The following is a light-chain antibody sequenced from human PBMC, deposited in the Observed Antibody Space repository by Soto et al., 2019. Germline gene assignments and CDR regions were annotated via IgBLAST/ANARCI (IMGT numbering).Light chain of an antibody. CDR3: QQYNKWPRT. CDR1: QSVNIN. V-gene: IGKV3-15*01. CDR2: GAS. J-gene: IGKJ1*01. Sequence: EIVMTQSPATLSVSPGERATLSCRASQSVNINLAWYQQKPGQAPRLLIFGASSRANGIPARFSGSGSGTEFTLTISNLQPEDFAVYYCQQYNKWPRTFGQGTKVEIK.